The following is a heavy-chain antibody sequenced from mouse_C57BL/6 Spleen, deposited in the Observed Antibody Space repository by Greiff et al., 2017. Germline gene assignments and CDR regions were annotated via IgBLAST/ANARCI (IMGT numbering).Heavy chain of an antibody. J-gene: IGHJ1*03. Sequence: QVQLQQPGAELVKPGASVKMSCKASGYTFTSYWITWVKQRPGQGLEWIGDIYPGSGSTNYNEKFKSKATLTVDTSSSTAYMQLSSLTAEDAAVYDCAREGTTTVVDPDWYFDVWGKGTTVTVSS. CDR2: IYPGSGST. V-gene: IGHV1-55*01. D-gene: IGHD1-1*01. CDR1: GYTFTSYW. CDR3: AREGTTTVVDPDWYFDV.